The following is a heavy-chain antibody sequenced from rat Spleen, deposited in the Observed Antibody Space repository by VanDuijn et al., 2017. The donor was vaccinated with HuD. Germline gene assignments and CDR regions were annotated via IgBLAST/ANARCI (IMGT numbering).Heavy chain of an antibody. D-gene: IGHD1-10*01. V-gene: IGHV5-29*01. CDR1: GFTFSDYY. CDR3: ARSPYNNFWFTY. J-gene: IGHJ3*01. Sequence: EVQLVESGGGLVQPGRSLKLSCAASGFTFSDYYMAWVRQAPTKGLEWVATISYDGSSTYYRDSVKGRFTISRDNAKSTLYLQMDSLRSEDTATYYCARSPYNNFWFTYWGQGTLVTVSS. CDR2: ISYDGSST.